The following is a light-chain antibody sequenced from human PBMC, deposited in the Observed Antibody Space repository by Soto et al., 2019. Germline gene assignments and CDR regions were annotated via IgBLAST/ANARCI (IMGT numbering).Light chain of an antibody. V-gene: IGKV3-20*01. CDR2: DAS. CDR1: QSVGNF. CDR3: QQYGSSPRT. J-gene: IGKJ1*01. Sequence: EIVLTQSPAILSLSPGERATLSCRASQSVGNFLTWYQQKPGQAPRLLIYDASSRATGIPGRFSGSGSGTDFTLTISRLEPEDFAVYYCQQYGSSPRTFGQGTKVDIK.